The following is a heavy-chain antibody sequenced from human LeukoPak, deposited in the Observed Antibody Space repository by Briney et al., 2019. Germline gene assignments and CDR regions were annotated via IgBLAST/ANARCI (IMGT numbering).Heavy chain of an antibody. J-gene: IGHJ4*02. D-gene: IGHD4-17*01. V-gene: IGHV4-59*01. CDR1: GGSISSYY. CDR3: ARVQFNGDYGSYYLDY. Sequence: SETLSLTCTVSGGSISSYYWSWIRQPPGKGLEWIGYIYYSGSTNYNPSLKSRVTISVDTSKNQFSLKLSSVTAADTAVYYCARVQFNGDYGSYYLDYWGQGTLVTVSS. CDR2: IYYSGST.